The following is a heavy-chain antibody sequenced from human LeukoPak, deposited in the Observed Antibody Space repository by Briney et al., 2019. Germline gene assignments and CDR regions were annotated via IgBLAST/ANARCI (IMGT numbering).Heavy chain of an antibody. CDR2: IYTSGST. D-gene: IGHD3-3*01. CDR1: GGSISSGSYY. J-gene: IGHJ4*02. V-gene: IGHV4-61*02. Sequence: SETLSLTCTVSGGSISSGSYYWRWIRQPAGTGLEWIGRIYTSGSTDYNPSLKSRVTMSVDTSKNQFSLNLSSVTAADTAVYYCARDARGWSGFDYWGQGTLVTVSS. CDR3: ARDARGWSGFDY.